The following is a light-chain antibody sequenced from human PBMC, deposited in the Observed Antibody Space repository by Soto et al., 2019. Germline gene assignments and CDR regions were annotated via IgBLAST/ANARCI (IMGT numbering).Light chain of an antibody. CDR1: QDISTL. J-gene: IGKJ4*01. CDR2: GAS. CDR3: QQADSFPLT. Sequence: DIQMTQSPSSXSASIGDTVTITCRASQDISTLLAWYQQKPGKAPKLLIYGASTLESGVPSRFSGRGSGTDFTLTISSLQPEDFATYFCQQADSFPLTFGGGTKVDIK. V-gene: IGKV1D-12*01.